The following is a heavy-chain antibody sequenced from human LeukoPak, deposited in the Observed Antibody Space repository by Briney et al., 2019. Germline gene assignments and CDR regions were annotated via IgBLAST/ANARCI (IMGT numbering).Heavy chain of an antibody. CDR1: GFTFSSYA. CDR3: ARDAGDGPYYYYYMYV. CDR2: ISYDGSNK. D-gene: IGHD3-16*01. Sequence: GGSLRLSCAASGFTFSSYAMHWVRQAPGEGLEWVAVISYDGSNKYYTDSVKGRFTISRDNAKNSLYLQMNSLRAQDTAVYYCARDAGDGPYYYYYMYVWGKGTTGTVSS. J-gene: IGHJ6*03. V-gene: IGHV3-30*04.